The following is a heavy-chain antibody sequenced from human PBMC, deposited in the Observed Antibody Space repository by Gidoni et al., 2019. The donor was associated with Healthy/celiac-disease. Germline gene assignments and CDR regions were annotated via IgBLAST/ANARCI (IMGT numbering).Heavy chain of an antibody. CDR1: GFPFGDYA. Sequence: EVQLVESGGGLVKPGRYRRLSCTASGFPFGDYAMSWLRQAQGKGLEWVGFIISKAYGGTTEYAASVKGRFTISRDDSKSISYLQMNSLKTEDTAVYYCSYYDSSGWWWGQGTLVTVSS. D-gene: IGHD3-22*01. V-gene: IGHV3-49*05. CDR2: IISKAYGGTT. CDR3: SYYDSSGWW. J-gene: IGHJ4*02.